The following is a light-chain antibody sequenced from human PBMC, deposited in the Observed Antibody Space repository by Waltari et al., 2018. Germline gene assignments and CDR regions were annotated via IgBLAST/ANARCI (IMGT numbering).Light chain of an antibody. J-gene: IGLJ1*01. CDR2: EVT. CDR1: HSDIGLYNY. Sequence: QSALTQPPSASGSPGESVTISCTGTHSDIGLYNYVSWYQQHPGKAPKLMIYEVTKRPSGVPDRFSGSKSGNTASLTVSGLQTDDEADYFCSSFAGSNNVFGSGTKVTVL. CDR3: SSFAGSNNV. V-gene: IGLV2-8*01.